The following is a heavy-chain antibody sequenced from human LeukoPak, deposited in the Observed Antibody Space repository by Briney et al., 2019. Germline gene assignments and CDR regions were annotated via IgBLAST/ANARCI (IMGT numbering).Heavy chain of an antibody. V-gene: IGHV3-30-3*01. CDR3: AKDRTNAMLYYFDY. Sequence: GRSLRLSCAASGFTLSSYAMHWVRQAPGKGLEWVAVISYDGSNKYYADSVKGRFTISRDNSKNTLYLQMNSLRAEDTAVYYCAKDRTNAMLYYFDYWGQGTLATVSS. CDR2: ISYDGSNK. D-gene: IGHD2-8*01. J-gene: IGHJ4*02. CDR1: GFTLSSYA.